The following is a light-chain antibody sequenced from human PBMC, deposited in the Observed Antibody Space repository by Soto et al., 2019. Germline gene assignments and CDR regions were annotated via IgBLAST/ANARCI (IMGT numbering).Light chain of an antibody. V-gene: IGLV2-23*01. Sequence: SVLTQPASVSESPGESITVSCTGTSSDVGTYNLVTWYQQHPGKAPKLIIYEGNKRPSGVSNRFSASKSGNTASLTISGLLAEDEADYYCCSYAPSRTLLFGGGTKVTVL. CDR3: CSYAPSRTLL. CDR2: EGN. J-gene: IGLJ2*01. CDR1: SSDVGTYNL.